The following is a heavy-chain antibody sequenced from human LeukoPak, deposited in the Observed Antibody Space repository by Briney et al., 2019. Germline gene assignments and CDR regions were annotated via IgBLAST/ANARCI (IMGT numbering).Heavy chain of an antibody. CDR1: GYTFTSYD. Sequence: GASVKVSCKASGYTFTSYDFNWVRQATGQGLEWMGWMNPNSGNTAYAQKFQGRVTMTEDTSTDTAYMELSSLRSEDTAVYYCATGGPYDFWSGYYLVFDYWGQGTLVTVSS. CDR2: MNPNSGNT. V-gene: IGHV1-8*01. CDR3: ATGGPYDFWSGYYLVFDY. J-gene: IGHJ4*02. D-gene: IGHD3-3*01.